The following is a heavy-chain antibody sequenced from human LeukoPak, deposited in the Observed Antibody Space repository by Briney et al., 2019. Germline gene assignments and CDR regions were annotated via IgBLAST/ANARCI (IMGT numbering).Heavy chain of an antibody. CDR2: IGTAGDT. V-gene: IGHV3-13*01. J-gene: IGHJ4*02. Sequence: GGSLRLSCAASGFTFSSYDMHWVRQATGKGLEWVSAIGTAGDTYYPGSVKGRFTISRENAKNSLYLQMNSLRAGDTAVYYCARARYYYDSSGLPHYYFDYWGQGTLVTVSS. D-gene: IGHD3-22*01. CDR3: ARARYYYDSSGLPHYYFDY. CDR1: GFTFSSYD.